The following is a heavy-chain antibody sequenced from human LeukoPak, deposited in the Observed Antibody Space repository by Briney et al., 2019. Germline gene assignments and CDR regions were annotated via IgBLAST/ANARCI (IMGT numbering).Heavy chain of an antibody. D-gene: IGHD6-19*01. CDR1: GYTFTSYG. V-gene: IGHV1-46*01. J-gene: IGHJ5*02. CDR3: ARVGVVVAGKSVFDP. Sequence: ASVKVSCKASGYTFTSYGISWVRQAPGQGLEWMGIMNPSGGSTSYARKFQGRVTMTRDMSTSTVYMELSSLTSEDTAVYYCARVGVVVAGKSVFDPWGQGTLVTVSS. CDR2: MNPSGGST.